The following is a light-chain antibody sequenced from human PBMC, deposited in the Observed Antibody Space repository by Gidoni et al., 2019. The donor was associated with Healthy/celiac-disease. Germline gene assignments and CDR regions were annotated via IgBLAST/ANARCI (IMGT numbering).Light chain of an antibody. CDR3: QQSYSTPPI. V-gene: IGKV1-39*01. CDR2: AAS. Sequence: DIQMTQSPSSLSASVGDGVTITCRASQSISSYLNWYQQKPGKAPKLLIYAASSLQSGVPSRFSGSGSGTDFTLTISSLQPEDFATYYCQQSYSTPPIFGPGTKVDIK. J-gene: IGKJ3*01. CDR1: QSISSY.